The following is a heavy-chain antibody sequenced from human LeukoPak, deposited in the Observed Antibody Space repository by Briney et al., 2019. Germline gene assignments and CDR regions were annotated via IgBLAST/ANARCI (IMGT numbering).Heavy chain of an antibody. CDR1: QVTFSSYS. J-gene: IGHJ4*02. V-gene: IGHV3-21*01. CDR3: VRLRMNSDSSGYYYYYDY. D-gene: IGHD3-22*01. Sequence: PGGSLRLSCAASQVTFSSYSMNGVCQAPGKGLERVSSINRGATHIYYADSLRGRFIISRDDAKNSLYLQMNSLRAEDTAVYYCVRLRMNSDSSGYYYYYDYWGQGTLVTVSS. CDR2: INRGATHI.